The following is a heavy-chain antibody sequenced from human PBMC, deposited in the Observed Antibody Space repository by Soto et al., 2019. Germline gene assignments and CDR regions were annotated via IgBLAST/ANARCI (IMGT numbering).Heavy chain of an antibody. CDR2: IYYSRNS. CDR3: ARHWRTWGRYNCDERFDY. Sequence: SERLSRTCTVAGGSISSSSYNWGWIRQPPGKGLEWIGRIYYSRNSYYNSSLKSRVTISVDTSKNEFSLHLSSVPAADTAVYYRARHWRTWGRYNCDERFDYWGQGTQVTVSS. CDR1: GGSISSSSYN. J-gene: IGHJ4*02. D-gene: IGHD1-20*01. V-gene: IGHV4-39*01.